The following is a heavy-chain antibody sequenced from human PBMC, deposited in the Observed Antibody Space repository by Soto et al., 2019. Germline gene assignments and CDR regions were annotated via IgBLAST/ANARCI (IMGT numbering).Heavy chain of an antibody. CDR3: AKDSSFRWGPAGAFDI. V-gene: IGHV3-9*01. D-gene: IGHD3-16*02. CDR1: GFTFDDYA. CDR2: ISWNSGSI. Sequence: GGSLRLSCAASGFTFDDYAMHWVRQAPGKGLEWVSGISWNSGSIGYADSVKGRFTISRDNAKNSLYLQMNSLRAEDRALYYCAKDSSFRWGPAGAFDIWGQGTMVTVSS. J-gene: IGHJ3*02.